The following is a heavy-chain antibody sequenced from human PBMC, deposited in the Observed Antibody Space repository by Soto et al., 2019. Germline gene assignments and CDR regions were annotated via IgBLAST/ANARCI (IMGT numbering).Heavy chain of an antibody. J-gene: IGHJ4*02. CDR3: ARGLNYDVLTGLDY. CDR1: GFTFDDYG. Sequence: PGGSLRLSCAASGFTFDDYGMSWVRQGPGKGLEWVSGINWNGGSTAYADSVKGRFTISRDGAKDSLYLQMNSLRAEDTAFYYCARGLNYDVLTGLDYWGQGALVTVSS. D-gene: IGHD3-9*01. V-gene: IGHV3-20*04. CDR2: INWNGGST.